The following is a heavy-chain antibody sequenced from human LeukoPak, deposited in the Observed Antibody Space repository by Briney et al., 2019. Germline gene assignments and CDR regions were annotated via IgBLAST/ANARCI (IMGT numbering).Heavy chain of an antibody. CDR3: ARDRMDTGTYFDY. J-gene: IGHJ4*02. Sequence: ASVKVSCKSSGYAFTTYGITWVRQAPGQGLEWMGWISTYNGNTNYAQKLQGRVTMTTDTSTSTAYMELRSLRSDDTAMYYCARDRMDTGTYFDYWGQGTLVTVSS. V-gene: IGHV1-18*01. CDR1: GYAFTTYG. CDR2: ISTYNGNT. D-gene: IGHD5-18*01.